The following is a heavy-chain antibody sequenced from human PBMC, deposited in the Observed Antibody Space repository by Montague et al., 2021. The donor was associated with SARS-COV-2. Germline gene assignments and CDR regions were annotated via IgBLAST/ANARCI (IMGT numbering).Heavy chain of an antibody. D-gene: IGHD3-10*01. J-gene: IGHJ4*02. CDR2: MHFTGKT. CDR3: ARDRFDFGAGRQGTIDF. CDR1: GGSITNHY. V-gene: IGHV4-4*07. Sequence: SETLSLTCSVSGGSITNHYWSWIRQPAGKGLEWIGRMHFTGKTNFSPFFSSRLTMSADTSKNQFSLKLTSVTAADTAIYFRARDRFDFGAGRQGTIDFWGQGTLVTVSS.